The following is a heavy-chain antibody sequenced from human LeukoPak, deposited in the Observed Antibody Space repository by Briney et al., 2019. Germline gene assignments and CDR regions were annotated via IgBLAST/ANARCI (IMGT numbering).Heavy chain of an antibody. CDR2: IKQDGSEK. D-gene: IGHD3-10*01. J-gene: IGHJ4*02. V-gene: IGHV3-7*01. CDR1: GFTFSSYW. Sequence: PGGSLRLSCAASGFTFSSYWMSWVRRAPGKGLEWVANIKQDGSEKYYVDSVKGRFTISRDNAKNSLYLQMNSLRAEDTAVYHCARVRYYGSGNYVDYFDYWGQGTLVTVSS. CDR3: ARVRYYGSGNYVDYFDY.